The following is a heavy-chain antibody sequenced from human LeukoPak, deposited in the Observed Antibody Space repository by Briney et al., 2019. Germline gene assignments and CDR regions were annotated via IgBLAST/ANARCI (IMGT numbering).Heavy chain of an antibody. CDR3: AREVEYYYDSSGYYGRTSRFDP. V-gene: IGHV3-66*01. Sequence: GGSLRLSCAASGFTVSSNYMSWVRQAPGKGLEWVSVIYSGGSTYYADSVKGRFTISRDNSKNTLYLQMNSLRAEDTAVYYCAREVEYYYDSSGYYGRTSRFDPWGQGTLVTVSS. D-gene: IGHD3-22*01. CDR1: GFTVSSNY. CDR2: IYSGGST. J-gene: IGHJ5*02.